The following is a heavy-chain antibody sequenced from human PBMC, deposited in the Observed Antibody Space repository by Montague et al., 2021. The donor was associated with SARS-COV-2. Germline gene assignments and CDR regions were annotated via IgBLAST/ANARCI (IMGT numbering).Heavy chain of an antibody. CDR3: ARVRYYGSGTSLGMDV. CDR2: IYSSGST. D-gene: IGHD3-10*01. Sequence: SETLSLTCTVSGGSISRYYWGWIRQPAGKGLEWIGRIYSSGSTNYNPSLKSRVTISVDTSKNQFSLKLSSVTAADTAVYYCARVRYYGSGTSLGMDVWGQGTTVTVSS. J-gene: IGHJ6*02. V-gene: IGHV4-4*07. CDR1: GGSISRYY.